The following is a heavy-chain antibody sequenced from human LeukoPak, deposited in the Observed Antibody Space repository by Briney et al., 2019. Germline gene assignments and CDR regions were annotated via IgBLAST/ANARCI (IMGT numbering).Heavy chain of an antibody. D-gene: IGHD3-10*01. Sequence: RAGGSLRLSCAASGFTFDDYGMSWVRQAPGKGLEWVSGINWNGGSTGYADSVKGRFTISRDNAKNTLYLQMNSLRAEDTAVYYCSKAAWAYGSGSYSAFDYWGQGTLVTVSS. V-gene: IGHV3-20*04. CDR3: SKAAWAYGSGSYSAFDY. CDR1: GFTFDDYG. CDR2: INWNGGST. J-gene: IGHJ4*02.